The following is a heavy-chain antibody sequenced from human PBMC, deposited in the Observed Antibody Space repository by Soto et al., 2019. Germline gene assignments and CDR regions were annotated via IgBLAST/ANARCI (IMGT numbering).Heavy chain of an antibody. V-gene: IGHV1-69*13. D-gene: IGHD3-22*01. J-gene: IGHJ4*02. Sequence: GASVKVSCKASGGTFSSYAISWVRQAPGQGLEWMGGIIPIFGTANYAQKFQGRVTITADESTSTAYMELSSLRSEDTAVYYCAPEENYDSSGSNPSPDYWGQGTLVTVSS. CDR3: APEENYDSSGSNPSPDY. CDR1: GGTFSSYA. CDR2: IIPIFGTA.